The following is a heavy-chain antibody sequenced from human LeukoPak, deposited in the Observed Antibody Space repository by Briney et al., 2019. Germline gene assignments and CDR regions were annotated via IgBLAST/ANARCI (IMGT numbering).Heavy chain of an antibody. CDR2: ISAYNGNT. Sequence: ASVKVSCKASGGTFSSYAISWVRQAPGQGLEWMAWISAYNGNTNSAQKVRGRVTMTTDTFTSTAYMELRSLRSDDTAVYYCARDGGDYFDYWGQGTLVTVSS. D-gene: IGHD3-3*01. J-gene: IGHJ4*02. CDR1: GGTFSSYA. CDR3: ARDGGDYFDY. V-gene: IGHV1-18*01.